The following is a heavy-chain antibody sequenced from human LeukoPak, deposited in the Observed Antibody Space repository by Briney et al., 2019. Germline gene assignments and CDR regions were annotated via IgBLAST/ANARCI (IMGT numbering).Heavy chain of an antibody. V-gene: IGHV3-23*01. CDR3: AREQSIASPNAFDI. CDR2: ISPAGDYI. D-gene: IGHD6-6*01. CDR1: GFTFSSYA. Sequence: GGSLRLSCAASGFTFSSYAMTWVRQAPGKGLEWLSSISPAGDYIYYADSVKGRFTISRHNSKNTLYLQMNSLRAEDTAVYYCAREQSIASPNAFDIWGQGTMVTVSS. J-gene: IGHJ3*02.